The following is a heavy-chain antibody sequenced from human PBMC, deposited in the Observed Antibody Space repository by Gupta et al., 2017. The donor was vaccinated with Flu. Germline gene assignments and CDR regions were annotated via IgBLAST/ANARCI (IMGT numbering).Heavy chain of an antibody. J-gene: IGHJ4*01. D-gene: IGHD2-21*02. CDR3: TKGLFGCNCYSAFDS. CDR1: YA. CDR2: INDSGSKT. V-gene: IGHV3-23*01. Sequence: YAMNWVRQAPGKGLEWVSDINDSGSKTYYADSVKGRFTISRDNSKNMLYLQMNSLSVDDTAVYFCTKGLFGCNCYSAFDSWGLGTLVAVAS.